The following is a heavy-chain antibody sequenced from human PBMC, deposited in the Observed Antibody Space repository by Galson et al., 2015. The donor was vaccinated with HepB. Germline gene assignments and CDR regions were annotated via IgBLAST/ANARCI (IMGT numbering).Heavy chain of an antibody. Sequence: SLRLSCAASGFTFSSYGMHWVRQAPGKGLEWVSAISGSGGSTYYADSVKGRFSISRDNSKNTLYLQMNSLRAEDTAVYYCAKHTVLQLWSPEHFFFDYWGQGTLVTVSS. CDR2: ISGSGGST. J-gene: IGHJ4*02. D-gene: IGHD5-18*01. V-gene: IGHV3-23*01. CDR1: GFTFSSYG. CDR3: AKHTVLQLWSPEHFFFDY.